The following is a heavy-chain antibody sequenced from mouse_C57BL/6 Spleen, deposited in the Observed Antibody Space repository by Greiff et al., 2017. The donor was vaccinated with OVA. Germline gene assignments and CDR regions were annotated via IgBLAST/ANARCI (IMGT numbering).Heavy chain of an antibody. D-gene: IGHD2-3*01. V-gene: IGHV1-5*01. J-gene: IGHJ2*01. Sequence: VHVKQSGTVLARPGASVKMSCKTSGYTFTSYWMHWVKQRPGKGLEWIGAIYPGNSDTRYNQKFKGKAKLTAVPPASTAYMELSSLTNEDSVVYYCTRGGLLRYYFDYWGQGTTLTVSS. CDR2: IYPGNSDT. CDR1: GYTFTSYW. CDR3: TRGGLLRYYFDY.